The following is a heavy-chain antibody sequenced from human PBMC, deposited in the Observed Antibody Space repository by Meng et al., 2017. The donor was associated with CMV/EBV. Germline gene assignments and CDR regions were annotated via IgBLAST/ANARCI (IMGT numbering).Heavy chain of an antibody. J-gene: IGHJ3*02. CDR3: ARDSDRKEAFDI. CDR2: IKQDGSEN. Sequence: AFGFNFSSYWMSWVRQAPGKGLEWVANIKQDGSENYYVDSVKGRFTISRDNAKNSLYLQMNSLRAEDTAVYYCARDSDRKEAFDIWGQGTMVTVSS. V-gene: IGHV3-7*01. D-gene: IGHD3-16*02. CDR1: GFNFSSYW.